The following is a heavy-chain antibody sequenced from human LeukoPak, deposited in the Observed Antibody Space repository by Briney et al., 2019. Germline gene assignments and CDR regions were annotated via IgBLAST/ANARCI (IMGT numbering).Heavy chain of an antibody. CDR1: GGTFSSYA. CDR2: IIPIFGTA. V-gene: IGHV1-69*05. D-gene: IGHD6-13*01. J-gene: IGHJ1*01. CDR3: ARGRAGYSTPPVY. Sequence: SVKASCKASGGTFSSYAISWVRQAPGQGLEWMGRIIPIFGTANYAQKFQGRVTITTDESTSTAYMELSSLRSEDTAVYYCARGRAGYSTPPVYWGQGPLVTVSS.